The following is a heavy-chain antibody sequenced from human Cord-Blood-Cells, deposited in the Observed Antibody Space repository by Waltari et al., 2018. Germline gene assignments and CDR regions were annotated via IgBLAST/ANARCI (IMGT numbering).Heavy chain of an antibody. J-gene: IGHJ3*02. Sequence: QVQLVQSGAEVKKPGASVKVSCKVSGYPRTALSMPWVRQAPGNGLEWRGGFDPEDGETVYAQKFQGRVTMTEDTSTDRAYMGLSSLRSEDTAVYYCATVGGYCSGGSCYRAVDIWGQGTMVTVSS. CDR3: ATVGGYCSGGSCYRAVDI. V-gene: IGHV1-24*01. CDR2: FDPEDGET. D-gene: IGHD2-15*01. CDR1: GYPRTALS.